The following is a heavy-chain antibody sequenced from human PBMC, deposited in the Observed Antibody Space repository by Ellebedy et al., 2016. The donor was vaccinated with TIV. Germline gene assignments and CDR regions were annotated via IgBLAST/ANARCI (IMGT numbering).Heavy chain of an antibody. D-gene: IGHD3-10*01. CDR3: AKEVSGSGDVNFDY. V-gene: IGHV3-23*01. CDR1: GFTFRSYA. Sequence: GESLKISCAASGFTFRSYAMSWVRQAPGKGLEWVSGISGSGDSTYFADSVKGRFTISRDSSKNTLYLQMNSLRAEDTAVYYCAKEVSGSGDVNFDYWGQGTLVTVSS. J-gene: IGHJ4*02. CDR2: ISGSGDST.